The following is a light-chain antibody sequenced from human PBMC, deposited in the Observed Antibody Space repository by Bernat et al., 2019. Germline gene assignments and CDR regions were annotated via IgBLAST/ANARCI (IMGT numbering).Light chain of an antibody. V-gene: IGLV2-14*03. CDR3: SSYTSSGTLV. CDR2: DVR. CDR1: SSDVGGYNY. J-gene: IGLJ3*02. Sequence: QSALTQPASVSGSPGQSITISCTGTSSDVGGYNYVSWHQQHPGRAPKLMIYDVRDRPSGISNRFSGSKSGNTASLTISGLLAEDEADYYCSSYTSSGTLVFGGGTRLTVL.